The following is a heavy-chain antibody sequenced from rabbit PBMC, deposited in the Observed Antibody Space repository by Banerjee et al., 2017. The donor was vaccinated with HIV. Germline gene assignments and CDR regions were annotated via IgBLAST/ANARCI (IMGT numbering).Heavy chain of an antibody. V-gene: IGHV1S43*01. CDR1: GIDFSSGYD. D-gene: IGHD4-1*01. CDR3: ARGDDSSGWGLYF. CDR2: INAGRSGTT. J-gene: IGHJ6*01. Sequence: QQQLEESGGGLVKPGGTLTLTCKASGIDFSSGYDMCWVRQAPGKGLEWIACINAGRSGTTWYASWVNGRFTISRSTSLNTVDLKMTSLTAADTATYFCARGDDSSGWGLYFWGPGTLVTVS.